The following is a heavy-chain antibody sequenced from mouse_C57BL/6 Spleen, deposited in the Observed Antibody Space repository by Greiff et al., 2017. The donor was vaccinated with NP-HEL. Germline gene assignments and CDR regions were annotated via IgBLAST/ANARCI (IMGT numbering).Heavy chain of an antibody. J-gene: IGHJ4*01. V-gene: IGHV2-2*01. D-gene: IGHD1-1*01. CDR2: IWSGGST. Sequence: VKLVESGPGLVQPSQSLSITCTVSGFSLTSYGVHWVRQSPGKGLEWLGVIWSGGSTDYNAAFISRLSISKDNSKSQVFFKMNSLQADDTAIYYCARKSLYYYGSSREEDYAMDYWGQGTSVTVSS. CDR3: ARKSLYYYGSSREEDYAMDY. CDR1: GFSLTSYG.